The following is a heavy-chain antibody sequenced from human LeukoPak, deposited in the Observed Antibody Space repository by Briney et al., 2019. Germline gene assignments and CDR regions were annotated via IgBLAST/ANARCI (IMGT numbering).Heavy chain of an antibody. CDR3: AREGPIVGATHLVDY. J-gene: IGHJ4*02. CDR1: GYTFTDYD. Sequence: ASVKVSCKASGYTFTDYDVHWVRQAPGQGLEWMGWINPNSGGTNYAQKFQGRVTMTRDTSISTAYMELSRLRSDDTAVYYCAREGPIVGATHLVDYWGKGTLVTVSS. CDR2: INPNSGGT. V-gene: IGHV1-2*02. D-gene: IGHD1-26*01.